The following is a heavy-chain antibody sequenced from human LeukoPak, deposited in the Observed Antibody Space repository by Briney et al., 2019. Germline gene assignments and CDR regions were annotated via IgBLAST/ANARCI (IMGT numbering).Heavy chain of an antibody. CDR2: INHSGST. Sequence: SETLSLTCAVYGGSFSGYYWSWIRQPPGKGLEWIGEINHSGSTNYNPSLKSRVTISVDTSKNQFSLKLSSVTAADTAVYYCARGTEHIVVVTAKYFDYWGQGTLVTVSS. CDR1: GGSFSGYY. D-gene: IGHD2-21*02. V-gene: IGHV4-34*01. J-gene: IGHJ4*02. CDR3: ARGTEHIVVVTAKYFDY.